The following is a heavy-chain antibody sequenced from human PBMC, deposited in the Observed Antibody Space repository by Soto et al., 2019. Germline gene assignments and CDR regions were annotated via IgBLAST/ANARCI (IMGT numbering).Heavy chain of an antibody. J-gene: IGHJ4*02. Sequence: SETLSLTCAAYGGSFSGYYWSWIRQPPGKGLEWIGEINHSGSTNYNPSLKSRVTKSVDTSKNQFSLKLSSVTAADTAVYYCARGGIAARNNDYWGQGTLVTVSS. CDR1: GGSFSGYY. V-gene: IGHV4-34*01. CDR3: ARGGIAARNNDY. CDR2: INHSGST. D-gene: IGHD6-6*01.